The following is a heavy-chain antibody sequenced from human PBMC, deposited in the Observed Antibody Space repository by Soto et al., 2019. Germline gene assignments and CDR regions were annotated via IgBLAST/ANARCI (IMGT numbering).Heavy chain of an antibody. Sequence: SLRLSCPAPGFTFGDYAMSWVRQAPGKGLEWVGFIRSKAYGGTTEYAASVKGRFTISRDDSKSIAYLQMNSLKTEDTAVYYCTRGGGDFWSGFSDAFDIWGQGTMVTVSS. CDR1: GFTFGDYA. J-gene: IGHJ3*02. D-gene: IGHD3-3*01. CDR2: IRSKAYGGTT. CDR3: TRGGGDFWSGFSDAFDI. V-gene: IGHV3-49*04.